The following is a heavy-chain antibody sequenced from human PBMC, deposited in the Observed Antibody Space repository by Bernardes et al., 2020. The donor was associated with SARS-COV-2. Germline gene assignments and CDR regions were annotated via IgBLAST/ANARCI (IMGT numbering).Heavy chain of an antibody. J-gene: IGHJ4*02. CDR3: ARHAVLRYFDWLPQSHNYFDY. CDR2: IYYSGST. Sequence: SETLSLTCTVSGGSISSYYWSWIRQPPGKGLEWIGYIYYSGSTNYNPSLKSRVTISVDTSKNQFSLKLSSVTAADTAVYYCARHAVLRYFDWLPQSHNYFDYWGQGTLVTVSS. V-gene: IGHV4-59*08. CDR1: GGSISSYY. D-gene: IGHD3-9*01.